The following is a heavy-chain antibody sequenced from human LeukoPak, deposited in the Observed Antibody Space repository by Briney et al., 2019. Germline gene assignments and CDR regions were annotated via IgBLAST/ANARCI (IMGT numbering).Heavy chain of an antibody. CDR1: GFTFSSYT. CDR2: ISSSATYI. Sequence: GGSLRLSCAASGFTFSSYTMNWVRQAPGKGLEWVSSISSSATYIYYADSVKGRFTISRDNAKNSLYLPMNSLRAEDTAVYYCARRIDYTLDYWGQGSLVTVSS. V-gene: IGHV3-21*01. J-gene: IGHJ4*02. CDR3: ARRIDYTLDY. D-gene: IGHD4-11*01.